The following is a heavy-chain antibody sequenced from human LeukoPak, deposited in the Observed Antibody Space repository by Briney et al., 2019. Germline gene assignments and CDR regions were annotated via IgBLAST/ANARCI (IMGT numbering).Heavy chain of an antibody. CDR3: ARDLYGDYVFDY. CDR1: GFTFSIYT. V-gene: IGHV3-21*01. Sequence: GGSPRLSCAASGFTFSIYTMNWVRQAPGKGLEWVSSISSSSSYISYADSMKGRFTISRDNAKNSLYLQMNSLRAEDAAVYYCARDLYGDYVFDYWGQGTLVTVSS. CDR2: ISSSSSYI. J-gene: IGHJ4*02. D-gene: IGHD4-17*01.